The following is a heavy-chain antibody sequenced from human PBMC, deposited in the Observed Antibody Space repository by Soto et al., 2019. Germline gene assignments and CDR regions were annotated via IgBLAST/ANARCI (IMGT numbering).Heavy chain of an antibody. CDR3: TGEVASGY. CDR2: ISRDGGTK. V-gene: IGHV3-30*03. J-gene: IGHJ4*02. Sequence: QVQLVVSGGGVVQPGRSLRLSCAVSGFTVSTYGMHWVRQAPGKGLEWVAVISRDGGTKYYEDSVKGRFTISRDNSRNTLFLEMNSLRGDDMAVYYCTGEVASGYWGQGTLVTVSS. CDR1: GFTVSTYG. D-gene: IGHD2-8*02.